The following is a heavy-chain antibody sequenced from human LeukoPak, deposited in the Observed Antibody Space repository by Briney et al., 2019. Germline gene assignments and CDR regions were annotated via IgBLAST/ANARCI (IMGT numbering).Heavy chain of an antibody. V-gene: IGHV4-59*08. CDR2: IYYSGST. J-gene: IGHJ5*02. CDR1: GGSISSYY. Sequence: SETLSLTCTASGGSISSYYWSWIRQPPGKGLEWIGYIYYSGSTNYNRSLKSRVTISVDTSKNQFSLKLSSVTAADTAVYYCARHPLEIIFGVVILPWFDPWGQGTLVTVSS. CDR3: ARHPLEIIFGVVILPWFDP. D-gene: IGHD3-3*01.